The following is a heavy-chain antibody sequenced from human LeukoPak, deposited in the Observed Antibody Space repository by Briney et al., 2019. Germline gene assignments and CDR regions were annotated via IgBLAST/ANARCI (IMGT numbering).Heavy chain of an antibody. CDR3: AKWGDYDVLTGYYVSDY. J-gene: IGHJ4*02. CDR1: GFTFSNYA. V-gene: IGHV3-23*01. D-gene: IGHD3-9*01. CDR2: ITGGGSGI. Sequence: YPGGSLRLSCAASGFTFSNYAMSWVRQAPGKGLEWVSAITGGGSGIYYADSMKSRFTISRDNSKNTLYLQINGLRAEDTAVYYCAKWGDYDVLTGYYVSDYWGQGTLVTVSS.